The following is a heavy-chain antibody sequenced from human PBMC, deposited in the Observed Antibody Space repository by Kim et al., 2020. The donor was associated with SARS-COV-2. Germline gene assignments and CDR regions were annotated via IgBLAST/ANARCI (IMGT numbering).Heavy chain of an antibody. CDR1: GFTFSSYW. D-gene: IGHD3-10*01. CDR2: INSDGSST. Sequence: GGSLRLSCAASGFTFSSYWMHWVRQAPGKGLVWVSRINSDGSSTTYADSVKGRFTISRDNAKNTLYLQMNSLRAEDMAVYYCASSYGSGSFYNGAFGYWGQGTLVTVSS. CDR3: ASSYGSGSFYNGAFGY. J-gene: IGHJ4*02. V-gene: IGHV3-74*03.